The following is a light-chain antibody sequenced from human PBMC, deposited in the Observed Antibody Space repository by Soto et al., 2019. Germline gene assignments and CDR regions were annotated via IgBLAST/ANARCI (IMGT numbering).Light chain of an antibody. CDR1: QSISSW. Sequence: DIQMTQSPSTLSASVGDRVTITCRASQSISSWLAWYQQKPGKAPKLLIYDASSLESGVPSRFSGSGSGTEFTLTISSLQPDDFATYYCQQYNSYSAWVFGQGTKVDIK. CDR3: QQYNSYSAWV. CDR2: DAS. J-gene: IGKJ1*01. V-gene: IGKV1-5*01.